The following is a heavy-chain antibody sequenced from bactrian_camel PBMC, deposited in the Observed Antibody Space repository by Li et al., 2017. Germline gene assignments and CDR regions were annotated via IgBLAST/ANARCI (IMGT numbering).Heavy chain of an antibody. CDR1: RDGHASNC. CDR2: ILSDDNST. D-gene: IGHD2*01. CDR3: ASTLSDCGRDYCYLRWYGH. Sequence: HVQLVESGGASVQAGESLRLSCAVSRDGHASNCLGWFRQVPGKERDGIVLILSDDNSTYYADSVKDRFTISSDNAKNTLYLQLNNLKTEDTAMYYCASTLSDCGRDYCYLRWYGHWGQGTQVTVS. J-gene: IGHJ4*01. V-gene: IGHV3S54*01.